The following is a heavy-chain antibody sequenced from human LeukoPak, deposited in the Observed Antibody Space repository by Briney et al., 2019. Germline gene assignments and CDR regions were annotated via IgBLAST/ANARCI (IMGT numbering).Heavy chain of an antibody. CDR3: ARGARPPYYYYMDV. V-gene: IGHV4-39*07. CDR2: IYTSGST. CDR1: GGSISSSSYY. J-gene: IGHJ6*03. D-gene: IGHD6-6*01. Sequence: PSETLSLTCTVSGGSISSSSYYWGWIRQPPGKGLEWIGSIYTSGSTNYNPSLKSRVTMSVDTSKNQFSLKLSSVTAADTAVYYCARGARPPYYYYMDVWGKGTTVTVSS.